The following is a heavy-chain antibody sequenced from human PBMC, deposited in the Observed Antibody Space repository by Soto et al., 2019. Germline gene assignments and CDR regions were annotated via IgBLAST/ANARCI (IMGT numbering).Heavy chain of an antibody. V-gene: IGHV3-30*18. J-gene: IGHJ4*02. CDR1: GFTFSSYG. CDR2: ISYDGSNK. CDR3: AKDLRIQLWCARLGY. Sequence: QVQLVESGGGVVQPGRSLRLSCAASGFTFSSYGMHWVRQAPGKGLEWVAVISYDGSNKYYADSVKGRFTISRDNSKNTLYLQMNSLRAEDTAVYYCAKDLRIQLWCARLGYWGQGTLVTVSS. D-gene: IGHD5-18*01.